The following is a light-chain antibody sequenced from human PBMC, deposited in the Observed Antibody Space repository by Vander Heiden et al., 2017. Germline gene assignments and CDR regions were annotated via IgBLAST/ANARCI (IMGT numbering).Light chain of an antibody. J-gene: IGKJ1*01. CDR3: QHPWT. Sequence: DIQMTQSPSTLSASVGDRVTITCRASQSISSWLAWYQQKPGKAPKLLIYDASSLESGVPSRFSGSGSGTEFTLTISSLQPDDFATYDCQHPWTFGQGTKVEIK. CDR1: QSISSW. V-gene: IGKV1-5*01. CDR2: DAS.